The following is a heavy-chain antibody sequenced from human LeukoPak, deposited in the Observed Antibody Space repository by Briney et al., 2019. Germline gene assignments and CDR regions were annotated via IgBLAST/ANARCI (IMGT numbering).Heavy chain of an antibody. D-gene: IGHD3-10*01. J-gene: IGHJ6*02. CDR2: ISSSSSYI. CDR3: ARGGNYGSGSYLHYYYGMDV. CDR1: GFTFSSYS. Sequence: GGSLRLSCAASGFTFSSYSMNWVRQAPGKGLEWVSSISSSSSYIYYADSVKGRFTIFRDNAKNSLYLQMNSLRAEDTAVYYCARGGNYGSGSYLHYYYGMDVWGQGTTVTVSS. V-gene: IGHV3-21*01.